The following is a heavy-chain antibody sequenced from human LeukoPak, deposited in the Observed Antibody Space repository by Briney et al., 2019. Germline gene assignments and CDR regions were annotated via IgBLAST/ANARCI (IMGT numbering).Heavy chain of an antibody. V-gene: IGHV3-66*02. J-gene: IGHJ6*03. Sequence: GGSLRLSCAASGFTVSSNYMSWVRQAPGKGLGWVSVIYSGGSTYYADSVKGRFTISRDNSKNTLYLQMNSLRAEDTAVYYCARGDYYYYYMDVWGKGTAVTDSS. CDR1: GFTVSSNY. CDR2: IYSGGST. CDR3: ARGDYYYYYMDV.